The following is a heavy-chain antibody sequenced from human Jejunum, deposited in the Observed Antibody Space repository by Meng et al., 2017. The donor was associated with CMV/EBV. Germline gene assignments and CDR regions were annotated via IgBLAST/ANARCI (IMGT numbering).Heavy chain of an antibody. D-gene: IGHD2-21*01. CDR3: ARQKCGGDCDMDV. Sequence: SVFTFSSSWMTWVRQVPGKGLDWVANIKPDGSERYYVESVKGRFTISRNNAKNSLFLQMDGLRAEDTAVYYCARQKCGGDCDMDVWGQGTTVTVSS. CDR1: VFTFSSSW. V-gene: IGHV3-7*01. CDR2: IKPDGSER. J-gene: IGHJ6*02.